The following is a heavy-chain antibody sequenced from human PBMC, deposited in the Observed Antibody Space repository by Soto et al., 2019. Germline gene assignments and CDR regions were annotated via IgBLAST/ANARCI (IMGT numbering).Heavy chain of an antibody. V-gene: IGHV3-66*01. Sequence: QGKELEWVSVIYSGGSTYYADSVKGRFTISRDNSKNTLYLQMNSLRAEDTAVYYCARASTYYYFCCGYPVYAPDDYYYMAVWGKGTTVPVSS. D-gene: IGHD3-3*01. J-gene: IGHJ6*03. CDR3: ARASTYYYFCCGYPVYAPDDYYYMAV. CDR2: IYSGGST.